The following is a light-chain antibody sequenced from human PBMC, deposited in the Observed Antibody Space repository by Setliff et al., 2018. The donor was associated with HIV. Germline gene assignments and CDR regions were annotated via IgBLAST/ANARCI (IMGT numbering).Light chain of an antibody. CDR3: CSYAGSFTFV. V-gene: IGLV2-11*01. CDR2: DVS. CDR1: TSKVGNFNY. Sequence: QSALAQPRSVSGSPGQSVTISGTATTSKVGNFNYVSWYQQHPGKAPKFIMFDVSQRPSGVPHRFSGSKSGNTAYLTISGLQAEDGADYYCCSYAGSFTFVFGSGTKVTVL. J-gene: IGLJ1*01.